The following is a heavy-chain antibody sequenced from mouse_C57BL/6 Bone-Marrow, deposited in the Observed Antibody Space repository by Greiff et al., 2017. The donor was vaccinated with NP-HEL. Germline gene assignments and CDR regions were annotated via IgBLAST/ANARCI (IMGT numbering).Heavy chain of an antibody. CDR1: GYTFTSYW. Sequence: VQLQQPGAELVKPGASVKMSCKASGYTFTSYWITWVKQRPGQGLEWIGDIYPGSGSTNYNEKFKSKATLTVDTSSSTAYMQLSSLTSEDSAVYYCARSRLYSKGFDYWGQGTTLTVSS. CDR3: ARSRLYSKGFDY. V-gene: IGHV1-55*01. D-gene: IGHD2-5*01. J-gene: IGHJ2*01. CDR2: IYPGSGST.